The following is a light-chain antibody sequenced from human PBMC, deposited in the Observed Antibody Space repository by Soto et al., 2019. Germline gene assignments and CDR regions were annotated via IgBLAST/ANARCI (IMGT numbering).Light chain of an antibody. V-gene: IGKV1-9*01. CDR2: AVF. J-gene: IGKJ4*01. CDR1: QDISNF. Sequence: DIQLTQSPSFLSASVGDRVTITFRASQDISNFLAWFQQKPGRAPKLLIYAVFTLQSGVPSRFSGSGSGAEFTLTISSLQPEDFATYYCQQVDSYPLTFGGGTKVEIK. CDR3: QQVDSYPLT.